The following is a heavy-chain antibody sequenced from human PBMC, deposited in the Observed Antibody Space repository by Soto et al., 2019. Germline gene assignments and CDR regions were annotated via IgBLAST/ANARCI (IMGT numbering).Heavy chain of an antibody. D-gene: IGHD1-26*01. J-gene: IGHJ4*02. V-gene: IGHV3-30*18. CDR2: ISYDGSKK. CDR3: AKDRGVGRAFDY. CDR1: GFPFTSFD. Sequence: QVQLVESGGGVVQPGRSLRLSCEASGFPFTSFDIHWVRQAPGKGLEWVATISYDGSKKYYPDSVKGRFSISRDNSKNMQYPQMNSLRAEDTAVYYCAKDRGVGRAFDYWGQGTLVTVSS.